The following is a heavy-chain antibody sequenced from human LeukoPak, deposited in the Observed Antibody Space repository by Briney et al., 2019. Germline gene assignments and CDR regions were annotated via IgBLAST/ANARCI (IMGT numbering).Heavy chain of an antibody. CDR1: GGSINNYY. D-gene: IGHD3-10*01. J-gene: IGHJ4*02. Sequence: KPSETLSLTCTVSGGSINNYYWSWIRQPPGKGLEWIGYIYYSGTTNYNPSLKSRVTISIDTSKNQFSLKLSSVTAADTAVYYCARHYMVRGVINNYFDYWGQGTLVTVSS. CDR3: ARHYMVRGVINNYFDY. CDR2: IYYSGTT. V-gene: IGHV4-59*08.